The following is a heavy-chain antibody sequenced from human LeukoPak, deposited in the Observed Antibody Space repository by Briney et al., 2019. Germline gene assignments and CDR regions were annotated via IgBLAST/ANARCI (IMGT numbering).Heavy chain of an antibody. V-gene: IGHV4-34*01. J-gene: IGHJ6*02. CDR1: GGSFSGYY. CDR2: INHSGST. D-gene: IGHD3-22*01. CDR3: ARGRDYDSSGRLYYYYGMDV. Sequence: SETLSLTCAVYGGSFSGYYWSWIRQPPGKGLEWIGEINHSGSTNYNPSLKGRVTISVDTSKNQFSLKLSSVTAADTAVYYCARGRDYDSSGRLYYYYGMDVWGQGTTVTVSS.